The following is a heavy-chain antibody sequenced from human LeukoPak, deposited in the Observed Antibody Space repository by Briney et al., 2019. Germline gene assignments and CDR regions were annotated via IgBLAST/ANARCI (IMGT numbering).Heavy chain of an antibody. CDR2: INHSGST. J-gene: IGHJ4*02. Sequence: PSETLSLTCAVYGGSFSGYYWSWIRQPPGKGLEWIWEINHSGSTNYNPSLKSRVTISVDTSKNQFSLKLSSVTAADTAVYYCARGGYSGYAHWGQGTLVTVSS. V-gene: IGHV4-34*01. CDR3: ARGGYSGYAH. D-gene: IGHD5-12*01. CDR1: GGSFSGYY.